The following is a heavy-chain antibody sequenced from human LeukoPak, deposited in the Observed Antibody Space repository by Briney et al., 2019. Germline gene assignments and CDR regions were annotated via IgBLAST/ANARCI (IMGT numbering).Heavy chain of an antibody. CDR3: ATLTAGVYYYYTDV. J-gene: IGHJ6*03. Sequence: GGSLRLSCVASGFTFSSYWMNWVRQAPGKGLEWVSYITSTGSIIYYSDSVKGRFTISRDNAKNSLYLQMNSLRAEDTAVYYCATLTAGVYYYYTDVWGKGTTVTISS. V-gene: IGHV3-48*04. CDR2: ITSTGSII. CDR1: GFTFSSYW. D-gene: IGHD3-9*01.